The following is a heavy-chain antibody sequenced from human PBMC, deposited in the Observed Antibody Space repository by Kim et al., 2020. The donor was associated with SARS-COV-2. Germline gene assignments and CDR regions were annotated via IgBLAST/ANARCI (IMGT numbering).Heavy chain of an antibody. CDR2: IWYDGSNK. CDR3: ARENSSGWYGGVGAFDI. J-gene: IGHJ3*02. CDR1: GFTFSSYG. D-gene: IGHD6-19*01. V-gene: IGHV3-33*01. Sequence: GGSLRLSCAASGFTFSSYGMHWVRQAPGKGLEWVAVIWYDGSNKYYADSVKGRFTISRDNSKNTLYLQMNSLRAEDTAVYYCARENSSGWYGGVGAFDIWGQGTMVTVSS.